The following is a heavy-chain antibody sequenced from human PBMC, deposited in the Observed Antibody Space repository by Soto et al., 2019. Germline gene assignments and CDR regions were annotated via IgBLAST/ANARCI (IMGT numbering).Heavy chain of an antibody. V-gene: IGHV4-59*01. D-gene: IGHD3-3*01. CDR3: GREGIPRDDFWSGYSPTYYYYYMDV. CDR1: GGSISSYY. J-gene: IGHJ6*03. CDR2: IYYSGST. Sequence: SETLSLTCTVSGGSISSYYWSWIRQPPGKGLEWIGYIYYSGSTNYNPSLKSRVTISVDTSKNQFSLKLSSVTAADTAVYYCGREGIPRDDFWSGYSPTYYYYYMDVWGKGTTVTVSS.